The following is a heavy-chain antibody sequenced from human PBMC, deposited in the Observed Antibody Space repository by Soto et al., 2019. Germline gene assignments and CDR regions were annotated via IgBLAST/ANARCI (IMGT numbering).Heavy chain of an antibody. Sequence: QVQLLQSGAELREPGSSVRVSCTPSGGTFVSSAFAWMRQAPGGKIEWMGGIIPILGSTKFAEKFLGRLTLTADDSSTTAYLELSSLTFDDTAVYFCAKKNPHGDSNKAWLDPWGQGTLVTVST. CDR1: GGTFVSSA. V-gene: IGHV1-69*11. D-gene: IGHD2-8*01. CDR2: IIPILGST. J-gene: IGHJ5*02. CDR3: AKKNPHGDSNKAWLDP.